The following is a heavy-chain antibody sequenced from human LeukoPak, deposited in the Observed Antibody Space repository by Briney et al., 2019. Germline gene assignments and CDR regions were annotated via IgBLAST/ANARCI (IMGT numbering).Heavy chain of an antibody. CDR1: GFTFSSYA. J-gene: IGHJ4*02. CDR3: AKDYSSSWMYYSDY. CDR2: ISGSGGST. D-gene: IGHD6-13*01. V-gene: IGHV3-23*01. Sequence: GGSLRLSCAASGFTFSSYAMSWVRRAPGKGLEWVSAISGSGGSTYYADSVKGRFTISRDNSKNTLYLQMNSLRAEDTAVYYCAKDYSSSWMYYSDYWGQGTLVTVSS.